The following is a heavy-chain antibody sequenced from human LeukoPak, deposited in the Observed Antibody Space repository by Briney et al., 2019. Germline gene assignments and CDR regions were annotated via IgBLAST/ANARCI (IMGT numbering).Heavy chain of an antibody. V-gene: IGHV3-23*01. CDR3: ARGHGVVTFNELFS. Sequence: GGSLRLSCAASGFAFYDYAMSWVRQPPGKGLEWVSGINDNGAKTFYADSVKGRLTISRDNSRSTLYLQMNNLRADDTAVYYCARGHGVVTFNELFSWGQGTLVTVSS. CDR2: INDNGAKT. J-gene: IGHJ4*02. D-gene: IGHD2-21*02. CDR1: GFAFYDYA.